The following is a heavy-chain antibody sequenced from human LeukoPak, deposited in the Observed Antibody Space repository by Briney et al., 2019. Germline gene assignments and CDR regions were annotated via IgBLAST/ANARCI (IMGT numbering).Heavy chain of an antibody. CDR3: VRDLGGRSGH. CDR2: INEDGSTT. CDR1: GFTFSSNW. J-gene: IGHJ4*02. V-gene: IGHV3-74*01. D-gene: IGHD1-26*01. Sequence: GGSLRLSCAASGFTFSSNWMHWVRQAPGKGLVWVSRINEDGSTTNYADSVKGRSTIFRDNAKNTLYLQMNSLRAEDAAVYYCVRDLGGRSGHWGQGTLVTVSS.